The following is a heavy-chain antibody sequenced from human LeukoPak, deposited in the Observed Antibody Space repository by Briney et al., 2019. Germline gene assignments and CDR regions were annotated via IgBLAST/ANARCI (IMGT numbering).Heavy chain of an antibody. CDR3: ARVNSERRNYYGMDV. Sequence: PSETLSLTCTVSGGSISSYYWSWIRQSPGQGLEWIGYIYYSGSTNYNPSLKSRVTISVDTSKNQFSLKLSSVTAADTAVYYCARVNSERRNYYGMDVWGKGTTVTVSS. CDR1: GGSISSYY. J-gene: IGHJ6*04. V-gene: IGHV4-59*01. D-gene: IGHD4-23*01. CDR2: IYYSGST.